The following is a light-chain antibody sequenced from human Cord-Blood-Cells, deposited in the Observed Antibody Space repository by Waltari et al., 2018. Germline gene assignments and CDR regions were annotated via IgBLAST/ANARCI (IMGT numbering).Light chain of an antibody. CDR1: STDVGGYNL. J-gene: IGLJ3*02. CDR2: EGS. V-gene: IGLV2-23*01. CDR3: SSYAGSSPWV. Sequence: QSALPQPASVSGSPGQSITISCTGTSTDVGGYNLVSWYQQHPGKAPKLMIYEGSKRPSGVSNRFSGSKSGNTASLTISGLQAEDEADYYCSSYAGSSPWVFGGGTKLTVL.